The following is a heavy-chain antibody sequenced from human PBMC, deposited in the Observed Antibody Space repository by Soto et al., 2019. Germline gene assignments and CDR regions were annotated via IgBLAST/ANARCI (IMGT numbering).Heavy chain of an antibody. CDR2: TSYDGSAK. Sequence: QVQLVESGGGVVQPGRSLRLSCAASGFIFSSYGMHWVRQAPGKGLEWVAATSYDGSAKYYADSVKGRFAISRDNSKNTLFLQMNSLRAEDTAVYYCAQDVVGAWGVGDYGGQGTRVTVSS. CDR1: GFIFSSYG. V-gene: IGHV3-30*18. J-gene: IGHJ4*02. D-gene: IGHD2-15*01. CDR3: AQDVVGAWGVGDY.